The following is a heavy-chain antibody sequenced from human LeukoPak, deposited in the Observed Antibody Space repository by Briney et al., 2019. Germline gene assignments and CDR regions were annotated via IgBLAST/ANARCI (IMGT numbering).Heavy chain of an antibody. CDR1: GFTFSSYA. J-gene: IGHJ4*02. V-gene: IGHV3-23*01. Sequence: QPGGSLRLSCAASGFTFSSYAMSWVRQAPGKGLEWVPAISGSGGSTYYADSVKGRFTISRDNSKNTLYLQMNSLRAEDTAVYYCAKDPRITILGVVTDWGQGTLVTVSS. CDR3: AKDPRITILGVVTD. D-gene: IGHD3-3*01. CDR2: ISGSGGST.